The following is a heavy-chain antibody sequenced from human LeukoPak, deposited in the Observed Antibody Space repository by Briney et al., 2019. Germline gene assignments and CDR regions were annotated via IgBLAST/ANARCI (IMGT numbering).Heavy chain of an antibody. CDR1: GFMFSSYW. J-gene: IGHJ4*02. CDR2: IKYDGDEE. D-gene: IGHD1-1*01. Sequence: GGSLRLSCAASGFMFSSYWMSWMRQAPGKGLEWVANIKYDGDEEYYVDSVKGRFTISRDNAKNSVYLQLNSLRVEDTAVYYCKSGGAAPGSFDNWGQGTLVTVSP. V-gene: IGHV3-7*01. CDR3: KSGGAAPGSFDN.